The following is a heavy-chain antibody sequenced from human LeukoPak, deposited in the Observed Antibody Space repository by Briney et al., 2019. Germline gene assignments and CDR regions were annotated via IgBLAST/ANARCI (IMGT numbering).Heavy chain of an antibody. D-gene: IGHD6-13*01. CDR3: ARAIWDSSDAFDI. Sequence: GGSLRLSCAASGFTFSSYAMHWVRQAPGKGLEYVSAISSNGGSTYYANSMKGRFTISRDNSKNTLYLQMGSLRAEDMAVYYCARAIWDSSDAFDIWGQGTMVTVSS. CDR1: GFTFSSYA. CDR2: ISSNGGST. V-gene: IGHV3-64*01. J-gene: IGHJ3*02.